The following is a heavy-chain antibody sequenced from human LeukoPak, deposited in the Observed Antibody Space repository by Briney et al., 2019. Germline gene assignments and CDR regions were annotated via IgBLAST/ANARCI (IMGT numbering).Heavy chain of an antibody. Sequence: GRSLRLSCAASGFTFSSYGMHWVRQAPGKGLEWVSSISSSSSYIYYADSVKGRFTISRDNAKNSLYLQMNSLRAKDTAVYYCAREPEGGSHDAFDIWGQGTMVTVSS. CDR1: GFTFSSYG. D-gene: IGHD2-15*01. CDR2: ISSSSSYI. J-gene: IGHJ3*02. CDR3: AREPEGGSHDAFDI. V-gene: IGHV3-21*01.